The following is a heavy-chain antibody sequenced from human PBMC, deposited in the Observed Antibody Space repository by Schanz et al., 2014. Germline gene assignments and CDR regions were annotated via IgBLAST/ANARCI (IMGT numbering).Heavy chain of an antibody. CDR1: GFAVDNYY. CDR2: ISGDHRNT. Sequence: EVQLVASGGGLVQPGGSLRLSCAASGFAVDNYYMSCVRQAPGRGLEWVSSISGDHRNTFYADSVKGRFTISRDNSKNTLYLQMNSLRAEDTAVYYCAKDGPGGSGSYSADGGMDVWGQGTTVTVSS. CDR3: AKDGPGGSGSYSADGGMDV. J-gene: IGHJ6*02. D-gene: IGHD3-10*01. V-gene: IGHV3-23*04.